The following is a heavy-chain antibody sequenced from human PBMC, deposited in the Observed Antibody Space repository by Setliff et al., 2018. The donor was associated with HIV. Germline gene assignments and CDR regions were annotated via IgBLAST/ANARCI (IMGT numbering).Heavy chain of an antibody. D-gene: IGHD2-15*01. CDR3: ARSSLHCGGGSCYLTWFDP. Sequence: ASETLSLTCIVSGDSFTDNYWGWIRQPPGKGLEWIGNVYHTGSTYYNPSLKSRVTISVDTSKNQFSLKLNSVTAADTAVYYCARSSLHCGGGSCYLTWFDPWGQGTLVTVSS. CDR2: VYHTGST. J-gene: IGHJ5*02. V-gene: IGHV4-38-2*02. CDR1: GDSFTDNY.